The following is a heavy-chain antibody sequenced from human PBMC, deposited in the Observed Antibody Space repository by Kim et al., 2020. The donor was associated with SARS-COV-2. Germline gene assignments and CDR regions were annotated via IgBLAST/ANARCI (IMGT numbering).Heavy chain of an antibody. D-gene: IGHD1-26*01. V-gene: IGHV4-4*07. Sequence: SETLSLTCTVSGGSISTYFWSWIRQPAGKGLEWIGRIYTSGSTNYNPSLKSRVTMSLDTSKNQFSLKLSSVTAADTAIYYCARGRGKSGCKDHYYGMDVWGQGTTVTVSS. J-gene: IGHJ6*02. CDR3: ARGRGKSGCKDHYYGMDV. CDR2: IYTSGST. CDR1: GGSISTYF.